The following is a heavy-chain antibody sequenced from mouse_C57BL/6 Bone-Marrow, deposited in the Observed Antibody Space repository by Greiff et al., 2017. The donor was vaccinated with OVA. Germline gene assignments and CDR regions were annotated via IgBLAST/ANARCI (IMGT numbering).Heavy chain of an antibody. CDR1: GYTFTEYT. CDR3: ARYYDYDRYYFDY. D-gene: IGHD2-12*01. V-gene: IGHV1-62-2*01. J-gene: IGHJ2*01. Sequence: QVQLQQSGAELVKPGASVKLSCKASGYTFTEYTIHWVKQRSGQGLEWIGWFYPGSGSIKYNEKFKSKATLTVDTSSSTAYMQLSSLTSEDSAVYYCARYYDYDRYYFDYWGQGTTLTVSS. CDR2: FYPGSGSI.